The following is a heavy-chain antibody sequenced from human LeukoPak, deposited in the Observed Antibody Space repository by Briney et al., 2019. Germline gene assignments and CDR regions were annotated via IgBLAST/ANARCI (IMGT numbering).Heavy chain of an antibody. Sequence: SETLSLTCPVSGGSISSYYWSWNRQPPGKGLEWIGYIYYTGSTNYNPSLKSRVTISVDTSKNQFSLKLNSVSAADTAVYYCASESYGRTIDYWGQGTLVTVSS. CDR2: IYYTGST. CDR3: ASESYGRTIDY. V-gene: IGHV4-59*01. CDR1: GGSISSYY. D-gene: IGHD3-10*01. J-gene: IGHJ4*02.